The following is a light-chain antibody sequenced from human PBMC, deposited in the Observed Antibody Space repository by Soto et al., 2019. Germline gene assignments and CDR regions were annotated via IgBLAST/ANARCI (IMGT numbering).Light chain of an antibody. Sequence: QLVLTQSPSASASLGASVKLTCTLSSGHSSYAIAWHQQQPEKGPRYLMKLNSDGSHSKGDGIPDRCSGSSTGAERYLTISSLQSEDEADYYCQSGGTGMVFGGGTKLTVL. CDR2: LNSDGSH. J-gene: IGLJ3*02. CDR1: SGHSSYA. CDR3: QSGGTGMV. V-gene: IGLV4-69*01.